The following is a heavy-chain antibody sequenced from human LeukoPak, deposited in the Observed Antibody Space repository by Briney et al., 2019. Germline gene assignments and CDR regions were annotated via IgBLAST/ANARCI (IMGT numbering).Heavy chain of an antibody. CDR2: ITSSSTTYT. Sequence: GGSLRLSCAASGFISSDYYMSWIRQAPGKGLEWISYITSSSTTYTNYAGAVKGRFTISRDNAKNSLYLQMNSLRSDDTAVYYCARHGSGSSFDYWGQGTLVTVSS. CDR1: GFISSDYY. V-gene: IGHV3-11*03. J-gene: IGHJ4*02. CDR3: ARHGSGSSFDY. D-gene: IGHD5-12*01.